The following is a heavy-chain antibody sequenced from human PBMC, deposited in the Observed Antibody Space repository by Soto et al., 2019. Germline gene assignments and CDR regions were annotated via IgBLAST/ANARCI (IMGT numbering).Heavy chain of an antibody. J-gene: IGHJ4*02. CDR2: IYPGDSDT. D-gene: IGHD6-19*01. CDR3: ARPRIAVAGTYYFDY. CDR1: GYSFTSYW. Sequence: LKISCKGSGYSFTSYWIVWVRQMPGKGLEWMGIIYPGDSDTRYSPSFQGQVTISADKSISTAYLQWSSLKASDTAMYYCARPRIAVAGTYYFDYWGQGTLVTVSS. V-gene: IGHV5-51*01.